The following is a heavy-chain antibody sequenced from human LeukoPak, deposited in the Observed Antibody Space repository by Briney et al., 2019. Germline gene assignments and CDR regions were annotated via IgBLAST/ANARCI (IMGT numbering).Heavy chain of an antibody. CDR2: IRSKANSYAT. Sequence: GGPLSLPCAASGFTFCGSAMHWVRQASGKGLHWVGRIRSKANSYATAYAASVKGRFTISRDDSKNTAYLQMNSLKTEDTAVYYCTRTKDIVVVPAAIRVYWYFDLWGRGTLVTVSS. J-gene: IGHJ2*01. D-gene: IGHD2-2*01. CDR1: GFTFCGSA. CDR3: TRTKDIVVVPAAIRVYWYFDL. V-gene: IGHV3-73*01.